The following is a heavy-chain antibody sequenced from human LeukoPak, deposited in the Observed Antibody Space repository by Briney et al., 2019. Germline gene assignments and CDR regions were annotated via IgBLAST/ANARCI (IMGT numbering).Heavy chain of an antibody. V-gene: IGHV1-2*02. CDR1: GYIFTDFY. CDR2: ISPTNGAT. CDR3: ARSLSVTRGLITTMLGY. D-gene: IGHD3-10*01. J-gene: IGHJ4*02. Sequence: ASVKVSCRTSGYIFTDFYLHWVRQAPGQGLEWMGWISPTNGATSYARRFQGRVNMARDTSTSTSYMELSSLGSDDTAVYYCARSLSVTRGLITTMLGYWGQGTLVTVSS.